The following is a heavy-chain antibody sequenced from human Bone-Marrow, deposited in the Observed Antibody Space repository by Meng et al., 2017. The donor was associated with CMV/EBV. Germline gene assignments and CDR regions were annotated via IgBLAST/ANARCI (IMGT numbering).Heavy chain of an antibody. Sequence: GGSLRLSCAGSGFTFSTYAIHWVHQAPGKGLEWVALISFDGSNTFYADSVKGRFTISRDNSNNTLYLQMNSLKTEDTAVYYCRVGDGDYFDYWGQGTLVTVSS. J-gene: IGHJ4*02. V-gene: IGHV3-30*04. D-gene: IGHD3-16*01. CDR1: GFTFSTYA. CDR3: RVGDGDYFDY. CDR2: ISFDGSNT.